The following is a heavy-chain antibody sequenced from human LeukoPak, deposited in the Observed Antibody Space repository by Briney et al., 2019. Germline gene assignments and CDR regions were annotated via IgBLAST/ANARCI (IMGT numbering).Heavy chain of an antibody. CDR2: INPNSGGT. CDR1: GYTFTGYY. J-gene: IGHJ4*02. CDR3: ASHYYDSSGQHDD. D-gene: IGHD3-22*01. Sequence: ASVKVSCKASGYTFTGYYMHWVRQAPGQGLEWMGRINPNSGGTNYAQKFQGRVTMNRDTSISTAYMELSRLRSDDTAVYYCASHYYDSSGQHDDWGQGTLVTVSS. V-gene: IGHV1-2*06.